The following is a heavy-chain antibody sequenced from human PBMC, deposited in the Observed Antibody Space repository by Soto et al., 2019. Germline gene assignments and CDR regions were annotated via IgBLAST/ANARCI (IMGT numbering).Heavy chain of an antibody. Sequence: QVQLQESGPGLVRPSQTLSLTCTVAGASISSGGYYWTWIRQHPGEGLVWIGSFYNSGSIYYSPSLKSRVSISVDTSMNQYSLRLTSVTAADTAVYYCASGGRDQWLVWFDPWGQGTLVTVSS. CDR2: FYNSGSI. CDR1: GASISSGGYY. V-gene: IGHV4-31*03. CDR3: ASGGRDQWLVWFDP. J-gene: IGHJ5*02. D-gene: IGHD6-19*01.